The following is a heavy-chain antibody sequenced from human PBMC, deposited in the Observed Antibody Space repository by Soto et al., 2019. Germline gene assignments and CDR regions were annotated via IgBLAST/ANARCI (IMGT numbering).Heavy chain of an antibody. Sequence: EVQLLESGGGLVQPGGSLRLSCVASGFNFNFYAMNWVRQAPGKGLEWVAAISGSGFSTFYSDSVKGRFTNSRDNPKMTLDLEMNTLRAEDAAVCYCAKDRIQDCTSISCYRGGDSWGQGTQVTVSS. J-gene: IGHJ4*02. D-gene: IGHD2-2*01. CDR2: ISGSGFST. V-gene: IGHV3-23*01. CDR3: AKDRIQDCTSISCYRGGDS. CDR1: GFNFNFYA.